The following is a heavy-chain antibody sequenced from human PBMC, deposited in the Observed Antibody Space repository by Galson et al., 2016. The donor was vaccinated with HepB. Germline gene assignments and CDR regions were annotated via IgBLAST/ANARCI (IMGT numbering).Heavy chain of an antibody. CDR2: TYYRSKWNN. CDR3: ARQQLVSLSYGLGV. V-gene: IGHV6-1*01. CDR1: GDSVSSNSGA. J-gene: IGHJ6*02. D-gene: IGHD6-13*01. Sequence: CAISGDSVSSNSGAWHWIRQSPSRGLEWLGRTYYRSKWNNDYAVSVKGRITINSDTSKNQFPLHLSSVTAADTAIYYCARQQLVSLSYGLGVWGQGTTVTVSS.